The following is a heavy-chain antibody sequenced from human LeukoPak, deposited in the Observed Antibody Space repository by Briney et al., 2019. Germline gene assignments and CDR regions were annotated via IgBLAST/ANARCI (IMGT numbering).Heavy chain of an antibody. V-gene: IGHV1-18*01. CDR2: ISAYNGNT. D-gene: IGHD2-15*01. J-gene: IGHJ4*02. CDR1: GYTFTSYG. CDR3: ARIPGYCSGGSCYWGSGYFDY. Sequence: ASVKVSCKASGYTFTSYGISWVRQAPGQGLEWMGWISAYNGNTNYAQKLQGRVTMTTDTSTSTAYMELRSLRSDDTAVYYCARIPGYCSGGSCYWGSGYFDYWGQGTLVTVSS.